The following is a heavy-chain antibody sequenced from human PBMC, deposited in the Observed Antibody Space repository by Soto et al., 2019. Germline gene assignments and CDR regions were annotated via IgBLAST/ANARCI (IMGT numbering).Heavy chain of an antibody. D-gene: IGHD2-8*02. CDR3: TTLTVVDVHSDY. V-gene: IGHV3-15*01. J-gene: IGHJ4*02. CDR1: GFTFSNAW. CDR2: VKSKTDGGAT. Sequence: EVQLVESGGGLVKPGGSLRLSCAASGFTFSNAWMNWVRQAPEKGLEWVGRVKSKTDGGATDYAAPVKGRFTISRDDSKNSLYLQMNSLKTEDTAVYYCTTLTVVDVHSDYWGQGTLVVVSS.